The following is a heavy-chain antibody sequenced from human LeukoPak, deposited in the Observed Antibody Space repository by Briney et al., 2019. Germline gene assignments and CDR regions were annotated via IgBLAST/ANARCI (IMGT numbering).Heavy chain of an antibody. CDR3: AKAISSSWYRGIDY. D-gene: IGHD6-13*01. Sequence: GRSLRLSCAASGFTFSSYGMHWVRQAPGKGLEWVAVISYDGSNKYYADSVKGRFTISRDNSKDTLYLQMNSLRAEDTAVYYCAKAISSSWYRGIDYWGQGTLVTVSS. J-gene: IGHJ4*02. V-gene: IGHV3-30*18. CDR1: GFTFSSYG. CDR2: ISYDGSNK.